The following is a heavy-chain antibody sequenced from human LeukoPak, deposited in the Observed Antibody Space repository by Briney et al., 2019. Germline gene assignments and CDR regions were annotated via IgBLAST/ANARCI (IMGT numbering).Heavy chain of an antibody. CDR1: GFTFSSYS. J-gene: IGHJ4*02. CDR3: ARGTRLGELSLYTY. V-gene: IGHV3-21*01. CDR2: ISSSSSYI. Sequence: GGSLRLSCVASGFTFSSYSMNWVRQAPGKGLEWVSSISSSSSYIYYADSVKGRFTISRDNAKNSLYLQMNSLRAEDTAVYYCARGTRLGELSLYTYWGQGTLVTVSS. D-gene: IGHD3-16*02.